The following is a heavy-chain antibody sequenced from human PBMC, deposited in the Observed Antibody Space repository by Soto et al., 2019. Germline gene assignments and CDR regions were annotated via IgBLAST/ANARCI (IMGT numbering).Heavy chain of an antibody. V-gene: IGHV3-48*01. CDR2: ISSSSSTI. Sequence: GGSLRLSCAASGFTFSSYSMNWVRQAPGKGLEWVSYISSSSSTIYYADSVKGRFTISRDNAKNSLYLQMNSLRAEDTAVYYCARTVHFTEGYDAFDIWGQGTMVTVSS. J-gene: IGHJ3*02. CDR3: ARTVHFTEGYDAFDI. CDR1: GFTFSSYS. D-gene: IGHD2-15*01.